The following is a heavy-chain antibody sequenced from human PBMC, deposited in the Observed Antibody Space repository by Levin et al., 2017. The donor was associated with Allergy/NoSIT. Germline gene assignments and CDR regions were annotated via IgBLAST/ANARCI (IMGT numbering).Heavy chain of an antibody. V-gene: IGHV4-39*01. Sequence: SQTLSLPCTVSGGSISSSSYYWAWIRQPPGKGLEWIGSIYYSGSTYYNPSLKSRVTISVDTSKNQFSLRLSSVTAADTAVYYCARHEDIVSTTGWGYFDYWGQGTLVTVSS. CDR2: IYYSGST. J-gene: IGHJ4*02. D-gene: IGHD5/OR15-5a*01. CDR1: GGSISSSSYY. CDR3: ARHEDIVSTTGWGYFDY.